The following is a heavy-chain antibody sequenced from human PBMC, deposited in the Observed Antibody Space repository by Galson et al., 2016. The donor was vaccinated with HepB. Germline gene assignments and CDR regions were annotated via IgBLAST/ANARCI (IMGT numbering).Heavy chain of an antibody. J-gene: IGHJ6*02. D-gene: IGHD4-17*01. CDR2: ISSSSSAI. CDR1: GFTFSSYS. CDR3: ARDRVRLDDGDYGVNGMDV. V-gene: IGHV3-48*02. Sequence: SLRLSCAASGFTFSSYSMNWVRQAPGKGLEWFSYISSSSSAIKYADSVKGRFTIARENAKNSLYLQMSSLRDEDTAVYYCARDRVRLDDGDYGVNGMDVWGQGTTVTVSS.